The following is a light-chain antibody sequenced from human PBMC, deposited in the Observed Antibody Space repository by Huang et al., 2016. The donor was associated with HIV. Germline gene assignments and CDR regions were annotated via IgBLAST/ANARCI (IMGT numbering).Light chain of an antibody. CDR1: QSVSTN. Sequence: EVLLTQSPATLSVSPGERATLSCRASQSVSTNLVWYQQKPGQAPRLLSYGASTRATGVPARFSGSGSGTEFTLTISSLQSEDSAVYYCQQYNSWPPLFTFGPGTKVDIK. V-gene: IGKV3-15*01. J-gene: IGKJ3*01. CDR2: GAS. CDR3: QQYNSWPPLFT.